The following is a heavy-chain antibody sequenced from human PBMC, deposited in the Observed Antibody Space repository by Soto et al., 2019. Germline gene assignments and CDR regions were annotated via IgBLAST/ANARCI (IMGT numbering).Heavy chain of an antibody. CDR2: ISTYIGNT. Sequence: QVQLVQSGAEVKKPGASVKVSCKASGYTFTSYGISWVRQAPGQGLEWMGWISTYIGNTHYAQKFQGRVTMTTDTSTTTAYLELRSLRSDDTAVYYCARDDVGYCSNGVCYTKPLDYWGQGALDTVSS. J-gene: IGHJ4*02. V-gene: IGHV1-18*01. CDR3: ARDDVGYCSNGVCYTKPLDY. D-gene: IGHD2-8*01. CDR1: GYTFTSYG.